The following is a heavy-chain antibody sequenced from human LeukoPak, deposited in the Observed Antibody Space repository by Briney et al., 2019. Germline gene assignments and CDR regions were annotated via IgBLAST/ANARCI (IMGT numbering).Heavy chain of an antibody. CDR2: IYTSGST. D-gene: IGHD6-13*01. Sequence: SEALSLTCTVSGGSISSYYWSWIRQPAGKGLEWIGRIYTSGSTNYNPSLKSRVTISVDTSKNQFSLKLSSVTAADTAVYYCTGAVAGTGYFDYWGQGTLVTVSS. CDR1: GGSISSYY. CDR3: TGAVAGTGYFDY. V-gene: IGHV4-4*07. J-gene: IGHJ4*02.